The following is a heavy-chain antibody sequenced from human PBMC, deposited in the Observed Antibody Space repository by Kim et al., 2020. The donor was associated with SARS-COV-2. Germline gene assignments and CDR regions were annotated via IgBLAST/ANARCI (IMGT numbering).Heavy chain of an antibody. CDR1: GFTFSSYA. J-gene: IGHJ4*02. CDR2: ISGSGGST. CDR3: AKVNLITMIVVVIPGPNDY. Sequence: GGSLRLSCAASGFTFSSYAMSWVRQAPGKGLEWVSAISGSGGSTYYADSVKGRFTISRDNSKNTLYLQMNSLRAEDTAVYYCAKVNLITMIVVVIPGPNDYWGQGTLVTVSS. V-gene: IGHV3-23*01. D-gene: IGHD3-22*01.